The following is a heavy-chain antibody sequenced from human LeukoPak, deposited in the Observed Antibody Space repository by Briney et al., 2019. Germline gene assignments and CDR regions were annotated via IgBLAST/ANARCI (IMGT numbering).Heavy chain of an antibody. CDR3: ARRRIVGATDFDY. CDR2: IHYSGST. D-gene: IGHD1-26*01. CDR1: GGSISSSSYY. V-gene: IGHV4-39*01. J-gene: IGHJ4*02. Sequence: PSETLSLTCTVSGGSISSSSYYWGWIRQPPGKGLEWIGSIHYSGSTYYIPSLKSRVTISVDTSKNQFSLKLSSVTAADTAVHYCARRRIVGATDFDYWGQGTLVTVSS.